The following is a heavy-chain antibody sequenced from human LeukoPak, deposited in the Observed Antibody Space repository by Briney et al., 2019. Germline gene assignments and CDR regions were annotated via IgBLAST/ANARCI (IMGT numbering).Heavy chain of an antibody. J-gene: IGHJ4*02. CDR3: AKSKLRFLEWSLDY. D-gene: IGHD3-3*01. CDR1: GFTFDDYA. Sequence: GGSLRLSCAASGFTFDDYAMHWVRQAPGKGLEWVSGISWNSGSIGYADSVKGRFTISRDNAKNSLYLQMNSLRAEDTALYYCAKSKLRFLEWSLDYWGQGTLVTVSS. CDR2: ISWNSGSI. V-gene: IGHV3-9*01.